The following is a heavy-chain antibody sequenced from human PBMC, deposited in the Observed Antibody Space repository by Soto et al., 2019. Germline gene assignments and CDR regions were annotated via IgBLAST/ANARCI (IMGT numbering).Heavy chain of an antibody. D-gene: IGHD2-15*01. Sequence: GASVKASCKASGYTFTCYYINWVQQATGQGLEWMGWMNPNSGNTGYAQKFQGRVTMTRNTSISTAYMELSSLRSEDTAVYYCARVPPHCSGGSCYDDWGQGTLVTVSS. CDR3: ARVPPHCSGGSCYDD. CDR2: MNPNSGNT. V-gene: IGHV1-8*01. J-gene: IGHJ4*02. CDR1: GYTFTCYY.